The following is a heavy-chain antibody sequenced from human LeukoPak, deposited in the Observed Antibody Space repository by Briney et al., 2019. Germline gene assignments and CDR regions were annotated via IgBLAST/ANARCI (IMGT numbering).Heavy chain of an antibody. CDR1: GGSISSSSYY. CDR2: IYYSGST. Sequence: SETLSLTCTVSGGSISSSSYYWGWIRQPPGKGLEWIGSIYYSGSTYYNPSLKSRVTISVDTSKNQFSLKLSSVTAADKAVYYCARDEEVAGNWFDPWGQGTLVTVSS. V-gene: IGHV4-39*07. D-gene: IGHD6-19*01. CDR3: ARDEEVAGNWFDP. J-gene: IGHJ5*02.